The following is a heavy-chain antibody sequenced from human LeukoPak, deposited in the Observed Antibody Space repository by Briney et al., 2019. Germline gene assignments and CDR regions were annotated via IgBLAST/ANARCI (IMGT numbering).Heavy chain of an antibody. D-gene: IGHD1-14*01. J-gene: IGHJ4*02. CDR2: VSPSGNTT. V-gene: IGHV3-23*01. CDR3: ARESRYRDYFDY. Sequence: AGSLRLSCAASGFTVSTYAISWVRQAPGKGLEWVSGVSPSGNTTYYPDSVKGRFAISRDNAKNTVYLQMNSVRADDTAVYYCARESRYRDYFDYWGQGTMVTVSS. CDR1: GFTVSTYA.